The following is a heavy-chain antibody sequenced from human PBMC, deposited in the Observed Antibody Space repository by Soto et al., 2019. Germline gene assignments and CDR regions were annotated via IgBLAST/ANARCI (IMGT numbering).Heavy chain of an antibody. V-gene: IGHV4-39*07. D-gene: IGHD6-13*01. J-gene: IGHJ4*02. CDR3: ARARATIAAAAIFDC. Sequence: ASETLSLTCTVSGGAIGSSIYYGGWVRHPPGRGLEWIGGIFYSGSTYYNPSLHSRLTISVDKSKNQFSLKMTSVTAADTAVYYCARARATIAAAAIFDCWGQGTLVTVSS. CDR1: GGAIGSSIYY. CDR2: IFYSGST.